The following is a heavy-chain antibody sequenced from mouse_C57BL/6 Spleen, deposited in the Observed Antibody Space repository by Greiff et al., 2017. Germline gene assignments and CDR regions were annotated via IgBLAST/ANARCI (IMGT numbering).Heavy chain of an antibody. CDR1: GYSFTGYY. J-gene: IGHJ4*01. Sequence: VHVKQSGPELVKPGASVRISCKASGYSFTGYYMNWVKQSPEKSLEWIGEINPSTGGTTYNQKFKAKATLTVDKSSSTAYMQLKSLTSEDSAVYYCARNGNAMDYWGQGTSVTVSS. CDR2: INPSTGGT. V-gene: IGHV1-42*01. CDR3: ARNGNAMDY.